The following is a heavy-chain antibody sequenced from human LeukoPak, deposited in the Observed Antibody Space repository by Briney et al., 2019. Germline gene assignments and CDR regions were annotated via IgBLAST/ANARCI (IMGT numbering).Heavy chain of an antibody. CDR3: YAGFSWYGVDY. CDR2: IRSKADNYAT. J-gene: IGHJ4*02. V-gene: IGHV3-73*01. CDR1: GFRISGSD. Sequence: GGSLKLSCAVTGFRISGSDIHWVRQVSGKGLEWVGGIRSKADNYATAYAASGNGRFTISRDDSKKTAYLQMNSLRTEDTAVYYCYAGFSWYGVDYWGQGTLVTVSS. D-gene: IGHD6-13*01.